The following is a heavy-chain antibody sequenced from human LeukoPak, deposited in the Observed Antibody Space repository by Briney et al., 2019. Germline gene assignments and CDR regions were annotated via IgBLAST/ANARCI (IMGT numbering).Heavy chain of an antibody. CDR1: GGSISSSSYY. J-gene: IGHJ4*02. D-gene: IGHD1-1*01. CDR2: INHSGST. Sequence: SETLSLTCTVSGGSISSSSYYWGWIRQPPGKGLEWIGEINHSGSTNYNPSLKSRVTISVDTSKNQFSLKLSSVTAADTAVYYCARGTVGRRWGQGTLVTVSS. V-gene: IGHV4-39*07. CDR3: ARGTVGRR.